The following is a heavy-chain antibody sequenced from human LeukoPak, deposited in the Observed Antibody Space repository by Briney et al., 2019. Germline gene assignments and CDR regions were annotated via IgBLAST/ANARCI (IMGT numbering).Heavy chain of an antibody. CDR3: IVFGGSNH. Sequence: GGSLRLSCAASGLTGSHNYVSWVRQAPGKGLERVSAIHTSGDTCYADSVKGRFTISRDTSKNTLYLQINSLRVEDTAVYYCIVFGGSNHWGQGTLVTVSS. J-gene: IGHJ5*02. CDR1: GLTGSHNY. CDR2: IHTSGDT. D-gene: IGHD4-23*01. V-gene: IGHV3-53*01.